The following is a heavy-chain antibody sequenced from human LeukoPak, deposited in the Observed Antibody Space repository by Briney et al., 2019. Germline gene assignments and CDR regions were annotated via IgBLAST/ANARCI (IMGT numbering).Heavy chain of an antibody. Sequence: SETLSLTCSVSGGSISSYYWSWIRQPPGKGLEWIGYIYYSGSTNHNPSLKSRVTISVDTAKNQFSLKLSSVTAADTAVYYCARHPPSSFPSYYYYGMDVWGQGTTVTVSS. J-gene: IGHJ6*02. D-gene: IGHD2/OR15-2a*01. CDR2: IYYSGST. CDR3: ARHPPSSFPSYYYYGMDV. CDR1: GGSISSYY. V-gene: IGHV4-59*08.